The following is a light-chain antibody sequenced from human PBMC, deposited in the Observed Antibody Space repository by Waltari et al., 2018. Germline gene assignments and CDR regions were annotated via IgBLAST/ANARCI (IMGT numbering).Light chain of an antibody. CDR2: WAS. CDR3: QQYYSTPPVT. J-gene: IGKJ5*01. Sequence: VMTQSPDSLAVSLGERATINCKSSQSVLYSSNNKNYLAWYQQKPGQPPKLLIYWASTRESGVPDRFSGSGSGTDFTLTISSLRAEDVAVYYCQQYYSTPPVTFGQGTRLEIK. CDR1: QSVLYSSNNKNY. V-gene: IGKV4-1*01.